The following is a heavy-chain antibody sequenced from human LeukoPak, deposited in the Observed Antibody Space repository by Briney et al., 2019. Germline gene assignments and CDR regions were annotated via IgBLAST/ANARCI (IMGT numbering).Heavy chain of an antibody. CDR3: AREGYSGYDTQENWFDP. D-gene: IGHD5-12*01. CDR2: INPNSGGT. V-gene: IGHV1-2*02. J-gene: IGHJ5*02. Sequence: AASVKVSCKASGYTFTGYYMHWVRQAPGQGLEWMGWINPNSGGTNYAQKFQGRVTMTRDTSISTAYMELSRLRSDDTAVYYCAREGYSGYDTQENWFDPWGQGTLVTVSS. CDR1: GYTFTGYY.